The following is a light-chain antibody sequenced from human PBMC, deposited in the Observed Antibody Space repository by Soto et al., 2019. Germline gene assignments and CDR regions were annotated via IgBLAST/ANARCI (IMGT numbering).Light chain of an antibody. CDR2: GNS. Sequence: QSALTQPPSVSGAPGQRVTISCTGSSSNIGAGYDVHWYQQLPGTAPKLLIYGNSNRPSGVPDRFSGSKSGTSASLAITGLQAEDEADYYCQSYDSSLSGHNYVFGTGTKLTVL. J-gene: IGLJ1*01. CDR3: QSYDSSLSGHNYV. CDR1: SSNIGAGYD. V-gene: IGLV1-40*01.